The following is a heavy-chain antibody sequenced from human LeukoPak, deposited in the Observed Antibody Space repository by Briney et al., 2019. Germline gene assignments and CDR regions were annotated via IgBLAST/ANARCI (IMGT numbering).Heavy chain of an antibody. Sequence: TVGSLRLSCAASGVTFSSDGMHWGRQAPGKGRGGGAFIRYDGSKKYYAHSVKGRFTISRDNSKNRLYLQRNRLRAEDTAVYFFARGFGELFHYWRRGTLVTVSS. J-gene: IGHJ4*02. D-gene: IGHD3-10*01. CDR2: IRYDGSKK. V-gene: IGHV3-30*02. CDR3: ARGFGELFHY. CDR1: GVTFSSDG.